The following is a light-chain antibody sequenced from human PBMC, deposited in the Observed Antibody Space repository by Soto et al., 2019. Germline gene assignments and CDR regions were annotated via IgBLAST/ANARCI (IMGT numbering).Light chain of an antibody. CDR2: DVT. Sequence: QSVLTQPRSVSGSPGQSVTISCTGTSRDVGGYNYVSWYQQHPGKVPKLMIYDVTKRPSGVPDRFSGSKSGNTASLTISGPQAEDEADYYCSSYAGSYVIFGGGTKLTVL. J-gene: IGLJ2*01. CDR3: SSYAGSYVI. V-gene: IGLV2-11*01. CDR1: SRDVGGYNY.